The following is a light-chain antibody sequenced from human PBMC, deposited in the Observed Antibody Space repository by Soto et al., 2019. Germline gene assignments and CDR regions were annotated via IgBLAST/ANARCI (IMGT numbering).Light chain of an antibody. CDR2: GTS. Sequence: AIQMTQSPSSLSVSVGDRITITCRASQDIRNDLGWYQQKPGKAPKLLIYGTSNLQSGVPSRFSGSGSGTDFTLTISSLQPEDFATYYCPQDYIYPYTFGQGTKLEIK. V-gene: IGKV1-6*01. J-gene: IGKJ2*01. CDR1: QDIRND. CDR3: PQDYIYPYT.